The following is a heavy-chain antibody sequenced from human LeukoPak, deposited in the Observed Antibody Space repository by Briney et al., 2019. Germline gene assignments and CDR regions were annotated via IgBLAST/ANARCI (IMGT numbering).Heavy chain of an antibody. V-gene: IGHV4-38-2*01. CDR2: FYHIRST. D-gene: IGHD3-3*01. J-gene: IGHJ2*01. Sequence: SETLSLTCAVSGYSISSGYYWGWIRQPPGKGLEWIGSFYHIRSTHYNPSLKSRVTISVDTSKNQFSLKLSSVTAADTAVYYCASSRITIFGVARVWYFDLWGRGTLVTVSS. CDR1: GYSISSGYY. CDR3: ASSRITIFGVARVWYFDL.